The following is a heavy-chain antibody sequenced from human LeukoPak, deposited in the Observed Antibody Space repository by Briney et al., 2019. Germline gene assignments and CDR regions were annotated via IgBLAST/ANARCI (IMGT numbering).Heavy chain of an antibody. V-gene: IGHV3-23*01. CDR1: GFTFSSYA. CDR2: ISGSGGSI. D-gene: IGHD6-19*01. J-gene: IGHJ1*01. Sequence: PGGSLRLSCAASGFTFSSYAMSWVRQAPGKGLEWVSAISGSGGSIYYADSVKGRFTISRDNSKNTLYLQMNSLRAEDTAVYYCAKEYSSGWYMSEYFQHWGQGTLVTVSS. CDR3: AKEYSSGWYMSEYFQH.